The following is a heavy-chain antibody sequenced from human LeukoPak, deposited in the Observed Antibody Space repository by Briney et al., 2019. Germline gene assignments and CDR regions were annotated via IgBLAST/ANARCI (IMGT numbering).Heavy chain of an antibody. J-gene: IGHJ6*02. V-gene: IGHV3-13*01. D-gene: IGHD5-24*01. CDR2: IGTAGDT. Sequence: GGSLRLSCAASGFTFSSYDMHWVRQATGKGLEWVSAIGTAGDTYYPGSVKGRFTISRENAKNSLYLQMNSLRAGDTAVYYCARGERRDGYNAFYYGMDVWGQGTTVTVSS. CDR1: GFTFSSYD. CDR3: ARGERRDGYNAFYYGMDV.